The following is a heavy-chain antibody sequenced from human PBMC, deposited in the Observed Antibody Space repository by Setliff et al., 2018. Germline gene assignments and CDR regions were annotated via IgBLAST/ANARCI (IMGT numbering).Heavy chain of an antibody. CDR1: GGSFSGYY. CDR2: INRRGSS. J-gene: IGHJ4*02. Sequence: KPSETLSLTCTVSGGSFSGYYWNWIRQPPGKGLEWIGEINRRGSSKYNPSLKSRVTISVDTSKNQFSLKVSSVTAADTAVYYCARGPRYDYESSGYHYMKRFDYWGQGTPVTVSS. D-gene: IGHD3-22*01. V-gene: IGHV4-34*01. CDR3: ARGPRYDYESSGYHYMKRFDY.